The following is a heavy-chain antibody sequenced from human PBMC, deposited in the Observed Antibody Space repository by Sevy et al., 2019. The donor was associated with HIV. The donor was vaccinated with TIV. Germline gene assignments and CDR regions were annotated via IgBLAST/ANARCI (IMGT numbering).Heavy chain of an antibody. CDR2: FIPMFDTA. CDR1: GGTFSNYA. Sequence: ASVKVSCKASGGTFSNYAISWVRLAPRQGLEWIGGFIPMFDTANSAQKFQGRVTLTADGSTSTAYMELSSLRSEDTAVYYCASSYYESSGYSPLYYYGMDVWGQGTTVTVSS. J-gene: IGHJ6*02. CDR3: ASSYYESSGYSPLYYYGMDV. V-gene: IGHV1-69*13. D-gene: IGHD3-22*01.